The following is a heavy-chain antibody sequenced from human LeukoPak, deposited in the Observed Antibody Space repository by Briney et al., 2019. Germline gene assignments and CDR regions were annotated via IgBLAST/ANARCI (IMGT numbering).Heavy chain of an antibody. J-gene: IGHJ4*02. Sequence: SGRSLRLSCAASGFTFSNYGMHWVRQAPGKGLEWVSTISGSGVTTYYADSVKGRFTISRDNSQNTLFLQMNSLRAEGTAVYYCAKDSRYGYRWDYDYWGQGTLVTVSS. CDR2: ISGSGVTT. D-gene: IGHD5-18*01. V-gene: IGHV3-23*01. CDR1: GFTFSNYG. CDR3: AKDSRYGYRWDYDY.